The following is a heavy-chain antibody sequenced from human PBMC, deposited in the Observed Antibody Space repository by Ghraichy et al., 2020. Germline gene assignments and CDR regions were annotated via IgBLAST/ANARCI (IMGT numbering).Heavy chain of an antibody. CDR3: ARGGGQLVQLIYYYYMDV. D-gene: IGHD6-6*01. CDR2: IIPIFGTA. CDR1: GGTFSSYA. J-gene: IGHJ6*03. V-gene: IGHV1-69*13. Sequence: SVKVSCKASGGTFSSYAISWVRQAPGQGLEWMGGIIPIFGTANYAQKFQGRVTITADESTSTAYMELSSLRSEDTAVYYCARGGGQLVQLIYYYYMDVWGKGTTVTVSS.